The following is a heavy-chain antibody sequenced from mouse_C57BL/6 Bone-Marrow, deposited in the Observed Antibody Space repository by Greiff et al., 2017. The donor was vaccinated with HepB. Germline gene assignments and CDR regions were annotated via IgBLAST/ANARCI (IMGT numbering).Heavy chain of an antibody. CDR2: INPNNGGT. CDR1: GYTFTDYN. J-gene: IGHJ1*03. V-gene: IGHV1-18*01. D-gene: IGHD1-1*01. CDR3: ARRSPGLLRYSRYFDV. Sequence: EVQLQQSGPELVKPGASVKIPCKASGYTFTDYNMDWVKQSHGKSLEWIGDINPNNGGTIYNQKFKGKATLTVDKSSSTAYMELRSLTSEDTAVYYCARRSPGLLRYSRYFDVWGTGTTVTVSS.